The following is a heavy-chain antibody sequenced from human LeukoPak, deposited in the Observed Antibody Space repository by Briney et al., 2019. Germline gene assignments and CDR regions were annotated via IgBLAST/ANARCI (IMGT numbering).Heavy chain of an antibody. J-gene: IGHJ4*02. CDR1: GFTFSTYA. V-gene: IGHV3-7*03. CDR3: AILIAVAGMGFDY. CDR2: IKQDGSEK. Sequence: GGSLRLSCAASGFTFSTYAVHWVRQAPGKGLEWVANIKQDGSEKYYVDSVKGRFTISRDNAKNSLYLQMNSLRAEDTAVYYCAILIAVAGMGFDYWGQGTLVTVSS. D-gene: IGHD6-19*01.